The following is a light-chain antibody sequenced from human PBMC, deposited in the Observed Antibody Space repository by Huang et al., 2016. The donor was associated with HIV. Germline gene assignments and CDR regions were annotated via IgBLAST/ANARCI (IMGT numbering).Light chain of an antibody. Sequence: IRMTQSPSSLSASTGDRVTITCRANQDINNFLAWYQQRPGSVPKILIYAASTLQSGVPSGFSGNGSGTDFTLTIGCLHSEDVATYYCQQYDIHPLTFGPGTRVDMK. V-gene: IGKV1-8*01. CDR2: AAS. J-gene: IGKJ3*01. CDR1: QDINNF. CDR3: QQYDIHPLT.